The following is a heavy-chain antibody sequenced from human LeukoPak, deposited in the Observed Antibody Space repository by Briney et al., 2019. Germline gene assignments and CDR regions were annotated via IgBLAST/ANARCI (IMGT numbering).Heavy chain of an antibody. J-gene: IGHJ4*02. D-gene: IGHD3-9*01. CDR2: IYYSGST. CDR3: ARQGGLRYFDWSLRFDY. Sequence: SGTLSLTCTVSGGSISSYYWGWIRQPPGKGLEWIGSIYYSGSTYYNPSLKSRVTISVDTSKNQFSLKLSSVTAADTAVYYCARQGGLRYFDWSLRFDYWGQGTLVTVSS. CDR1: GGSISSYY. V-gene: IGHV4-39*01.